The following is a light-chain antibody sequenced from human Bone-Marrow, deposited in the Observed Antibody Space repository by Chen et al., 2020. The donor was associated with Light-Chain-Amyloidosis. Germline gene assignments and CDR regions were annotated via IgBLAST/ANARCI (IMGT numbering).Light chain of an antibody. CDR1: SGSIATNY. Sequence: NFMLTQPHSVSESPGKTVIISCTRSSGSIATNYVQWYQQRPGSSPTTVIYGDDQRPSGVPDRFSGSIDRSSNSASLTISGLETEDEADYYCQSYQGSSQGVFGGGTKLTVL. CDR3: QSYQGSSQGV. J-gene: IGLJ3*02. V-gene: IGLV6-57*01. CDR2: GDD.